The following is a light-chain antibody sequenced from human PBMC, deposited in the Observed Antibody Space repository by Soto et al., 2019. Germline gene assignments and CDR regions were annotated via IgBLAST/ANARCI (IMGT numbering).Light chain of an antibody. CDR2: YDD. V-gene: IGLV1-36*01. CDR3: AAWDDSLNGPV. CDR1: SSNIGNNA. Sequence: QPVLTQPPSVSEAPRQRVTISCSGSSSNIGNNAVNWYKQLPGKAPKLLIYYDDLLPSGVSDRFSGSKSGTSASLAISVLQSEDEADDYCAAWDDSLNGPVFGGGTQLTVL. J-gene: IGLJ2*01.